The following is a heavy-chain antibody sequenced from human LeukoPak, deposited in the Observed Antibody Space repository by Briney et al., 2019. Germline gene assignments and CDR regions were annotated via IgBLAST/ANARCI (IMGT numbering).Heavy chain of an antibody. CDR1: GFTVSSNY. V-gene: IGHV3-53*01. D-gene: IGHD6-13*01. J-gene: IGHJ4*02. CDR3: ATIAAAGIFDY. CDR2: IYSGGST. Sequence: GGSLRLSCAASGFTVSSNYMSWVRQAPGKGLEWVSVIYSGGSTYYADSVKGRFTFSRDNSKNTLYLQMNSLRAEDTAVYYCATIAAAGIFDYWGQGTLVTVSS.